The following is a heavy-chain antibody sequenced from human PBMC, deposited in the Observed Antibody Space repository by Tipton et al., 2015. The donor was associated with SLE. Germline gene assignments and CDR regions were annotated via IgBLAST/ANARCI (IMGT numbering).Heavy chain of an antibody. CDR2: INHSGST. V-gene: IGHV4-34*01. CDR3: AREGPIVVVVAATLGAFDI. Sequence: TLSLTCAVYGGSFSGYYWSWIRQPPGKGLEWIGEINHSGSTNYNPSLKSRVTISVDTSKNQFSLKLSSVTAADTAVYYCAREGPIVVVVAATLGAFDIWGQGTMVTVSP. D-gene: IGHD2-15*01. J-gene: IGHJ3*02. CDR1: GGSFSGYY.